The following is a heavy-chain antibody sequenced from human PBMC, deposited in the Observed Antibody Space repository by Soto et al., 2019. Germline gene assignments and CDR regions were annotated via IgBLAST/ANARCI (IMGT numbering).Heavy chain of an antibody. V-gene: IGHV5-51*01. CDR1: GYSFTSYW. J-gene: IGHJ4*02. CDR3: ARHLYSGSYVRHVDFDY. Sequence: GESLKISCKGSGYSFTSYWIGWVRQMPGKGLEWMGIIYPGDSDTRYSPSFQGQVTISADKSISTAYLQWSSLKASDTAIYYCARHLYSGSYVRHVDFDYWGQGTLVTVSS. CDR2: IYPGDSDT. D-gene: IGHD1-26*01.